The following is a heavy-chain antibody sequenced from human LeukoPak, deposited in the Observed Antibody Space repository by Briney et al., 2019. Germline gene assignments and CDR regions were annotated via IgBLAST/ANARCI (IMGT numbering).Heavy chain of an antibody. CDR2: IYTGGGR. J-gene: IGHJ4*02. V-gene: IGHV3-53*01. Sequence: GGSLRLSCAASGFTVSSYYMNWVRQAPGKELEWVSVIYTGGGRYYADSVRGRFTISRDTSKNMVFLQMNSLRVEDTAVYYCARVASYGSGSYFRSWGQGTLVTVSS. CDR3: ARVASYGSGSYFRS. CDR1: GFTVSSYY. D-gene: IGHD3-10*01.